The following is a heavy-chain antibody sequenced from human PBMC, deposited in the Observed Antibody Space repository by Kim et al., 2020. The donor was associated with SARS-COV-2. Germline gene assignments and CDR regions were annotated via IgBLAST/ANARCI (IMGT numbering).Heavy chain of an antibody. Sequence: YADSVKGRFTTPRDNAKNSLYLQMSRRRAEETAVYYCARDYYDSSGYYRLDYWGQGTLVTVSS. CDR3: ARDYYDSSGYYRLDY. V-gene: IGHV3-48*03. D-gene: IGHD3-22*01. J-gene: IGHJ4*02.